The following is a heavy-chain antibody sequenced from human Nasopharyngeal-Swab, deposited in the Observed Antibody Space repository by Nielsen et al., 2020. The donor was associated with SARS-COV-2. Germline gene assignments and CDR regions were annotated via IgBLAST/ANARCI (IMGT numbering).Heavy chain of an antibody. J-gene: IGHJ4*02. Sequence: SETLSLTCTVSGGSISSYYWSWIRQPPGKRLEWIGEINHSGSTNYNPSLKSRVTISVDTSKNQFSLKLSSVTAADTAVYYCARWGNSSSWYYFDYWGQGTLVTVSS. CDR3: ARWGNSSSWYYFDY. CDR1: GGSISSYY. V-gene: IGHV4-34*01. CDR2: INHSGST. D-gene: IGHD6-13*01.